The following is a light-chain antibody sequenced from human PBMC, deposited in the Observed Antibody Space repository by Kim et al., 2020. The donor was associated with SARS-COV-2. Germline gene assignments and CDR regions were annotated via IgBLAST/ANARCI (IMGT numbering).Light chain of an antibody. CDR3: SSYIRGSTNYV. V-gene: IGLV2-14*01. J-gene: IGLJ1*01. Sequence: SIPCPCTGPSSDVGGYKYVSLYQQHPGKAPKLVIYEVDNRPSGVSIRFSGSKSGNTASLTISGLQAEDEADYYCSSYIRGSTNYVFGTGTKVTVL. CDR2: EVD. CDR1: SSDVGGYKY.